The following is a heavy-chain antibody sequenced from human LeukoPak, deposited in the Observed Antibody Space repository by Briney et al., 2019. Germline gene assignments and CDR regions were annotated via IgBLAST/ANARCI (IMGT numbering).Heavy chain of an antibody. CDR3: ARWDTSSYFDY. CDR1: GGSISSGGYY. J-gene: IGHJ4*02. V-gene: IGHV4-31*03. Sequence: SETLPLTCTVSGGSISSGGYYWSWLRQLPGKGLEWIGYIYYSGNTYYNPSLKSRVTISVDTSKNQFSLKLSSVTAADTAVYFCARWDTSSYFDYWGQGTLVTVSS. D-gene: IGHD6-6*01. CDR2: IYYSGNT.